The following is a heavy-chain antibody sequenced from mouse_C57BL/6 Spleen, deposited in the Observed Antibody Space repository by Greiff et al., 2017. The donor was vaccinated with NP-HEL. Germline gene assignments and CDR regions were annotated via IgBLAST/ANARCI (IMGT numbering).Heavy chain of an antibody. J-gene: IGHJ2*01. Sequence: EVQLQQSGAELVRPGASVKLSCTASGFNIKDDYMHWVKQRPEQGLEWIGWIDPENGDTEYASKFQGKATITADTSSNTAYLQLSSLTSEDTAVYYCTTTVAYFDYWGQGTTLTVS. V-gene: IGHV14-4*01. D-gene: IGHD1-1*01. CDR2: IDPENGDT. CDR1: GFNIKDDY. CDR3: TTTVAYFDY.